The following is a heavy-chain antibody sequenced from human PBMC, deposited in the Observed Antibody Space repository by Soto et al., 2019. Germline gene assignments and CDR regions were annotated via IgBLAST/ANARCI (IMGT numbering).Heavy chain of an antibody. Sequence: QVQLVQSGAEVKKPGASVKVSCKASGYTFTSYDINWVRQATGQGLEWMGWMNPNSGNTGYAQKFQGRVTMTMNTSLITADMELSSLRSEDTAVYYCAATLREMATNTDAFDIWGQGTMVPVSS. J-gene: IGHJ3*02. V-gene: IGHV1-8*01. CDR2: MNPNSGNT. CDR3: AATLREMATNTDAFDI. D-gene: IGHD5-12*01. CDR1: GYTFTSYD.